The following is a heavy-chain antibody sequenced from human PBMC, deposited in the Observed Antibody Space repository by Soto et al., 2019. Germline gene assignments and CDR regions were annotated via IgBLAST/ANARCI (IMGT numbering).Heavy chain of an antibody. V-gene: IGHV3-23*01. CDR1: GFTFSNYA. Sequence: EVQLLEAGGGLVQPGGSLRLSCAASGFTFSNYAMSWVRQAPGKGLEWVSGISGGGGSSYYAVSVNGRFTISRDNSKNTLYRRVNSLRAEDTVVYYCAHNCGVDCHSVFFYWGQGTLVIVSS. CDR3: AHNCGVDCHSVFFY. J-gene: IGHJ4*02. D-gene: IGHD2-21*02. CDR2: ISGGGGSS.